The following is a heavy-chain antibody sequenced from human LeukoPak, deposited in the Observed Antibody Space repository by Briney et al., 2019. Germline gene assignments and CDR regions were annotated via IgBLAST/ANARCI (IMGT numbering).Heavy chain of an antibody. J-gene: IGHJ6*03. V-gene: IGHV4-39*07. D-gene: IGHD3-10*01. CDR1: GGSISSSPYY. CDR3: ARWDYYGSGTARYYMDV. CDR2: IYYSGST. Sequence: SETLSLTCTVSGGSISSSPYYWGWIRQPPGKGLEWIGCIYYSGSTYHNPSLKSRVTISVDTSKNQFSLKLSSVTAADTAVYYCARWDYYGSGTARYYMDVWGKGTTVTVSS.